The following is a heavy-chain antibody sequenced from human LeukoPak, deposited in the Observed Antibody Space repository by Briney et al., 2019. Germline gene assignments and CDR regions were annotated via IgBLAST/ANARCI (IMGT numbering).Heavy chain of an antibody. Sequence: PGRSLRLSCAASGFTFSSYGMHWDRQAPGKGLEWVAVIWYDGSNKYYADSVKGRFTISRDNSKNTLYLQMNSLRAEDTAVYCCARDRTYYYDSSGYYYPTYWGQGTLVTVSS. CDR1: GFTFSSYG. V-gene: IGHV3-33*01. CDR3: ARDRTYYYDSSGYYYPTY. J-gene: IGHJ4*02. CDR2: IWYDGSNK. D-gene: IGHD3-22*01.